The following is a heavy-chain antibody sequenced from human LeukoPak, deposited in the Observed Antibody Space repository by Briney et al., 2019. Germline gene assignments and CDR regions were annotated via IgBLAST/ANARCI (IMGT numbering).Heavy chain of an antibody. V-gene: IGHV3-20*04. Sequence: GGSLRLSCAASGFTFDDYGMSWVRQAPGKGLEWVSGINWNGGSTGYADSVKGRFTISRDNAKNTLYLQMNSLRAEDTAVYYCARGAIAVAGTRTPYYYYGMDVWGQGTTVTVSS. CDR2: INWNGGST. CDR1: GFTFDDYG. J-gene: IGHJ6*02. D-gene: IGHD6-19*01. CDR3: ARGAIAVAGTRTPYYYYGMDV.